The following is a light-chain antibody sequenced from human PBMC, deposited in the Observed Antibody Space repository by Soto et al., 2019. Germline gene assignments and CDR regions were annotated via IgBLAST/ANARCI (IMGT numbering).Light chain of an antibody. CDR1: QSVSSSY. Sequence: EIVLTQSPGTLSLSPGERATLSCRASQSVSSSYLAWYQQKPGQAPRLLIYGASSRATGIPDRFSGSGSGTDFTLTISRLEPEDSAVYYCQQRSNWPITFGQGTRLEIK. V-gene: IGKV3D-20*02. CDR3: QQRSNWPIT. CDR2: GAS. J-gene: IGKJ5*01.